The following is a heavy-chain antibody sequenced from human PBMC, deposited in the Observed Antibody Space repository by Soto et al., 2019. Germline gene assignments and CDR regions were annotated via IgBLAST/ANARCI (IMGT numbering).Heavy chain of an antibody. J-gene: IGHJ4*02. V-gene: IGHV3-73*02. CDR3: TRQHLAGPFDY. D-gene: IGHD3-3*02. Sequence: EVQLVESGGGLVPPGGSLKLSCAASGFTFSGSAMHWVRQASGKGLEWVGRIRSKANSYATAYAASVKGRVTICRDDSKNTAYLQMTSMKTEDTAVDSCTRQHLAGPFDYWGQGTLVTVSS. CDR2: IRSKANSYAT. CDR1: GFTFSGSA.